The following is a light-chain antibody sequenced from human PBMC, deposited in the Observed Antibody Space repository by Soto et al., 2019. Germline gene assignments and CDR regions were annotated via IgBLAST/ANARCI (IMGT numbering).Light chain of an antibody. J-gene: IGKJ2*01. CDR1: QDSSKF. CDR3: QQYYDLPYT. CDR2: DAF. Sequence: DIQLTQSPSSLSASVGDRVTITCQATQDSSKFLNWYQHKPGKAPKLLIYDAFNLATGVPARFSGSGYLTHFTFTINGLQPEDVGTYYCQQYYDLPYTFGQGTKLDIK. V-gene: IGKV1-33*01.